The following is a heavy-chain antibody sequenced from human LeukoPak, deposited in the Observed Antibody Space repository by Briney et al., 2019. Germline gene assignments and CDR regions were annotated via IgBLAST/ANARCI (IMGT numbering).Heavy chain of an antibody. Sequence: GGSLRLSCAASGFTVTNNYMSWVRQPPGKGLECVSVIDSVGNTYYSASWRGRFTISKDNSKNILFLQMNSLRAEDTAVYYCARVEDGDYFEYWGQGTLVTVSS. V-gene: IGHV3-53*01. CDR2: IDSVGNT. CDR1: GFTVTNNY. D-gene: IGHD4-17*01. J-gene: IGHJ4*02. CDR3: ARVEDGDYFEY.